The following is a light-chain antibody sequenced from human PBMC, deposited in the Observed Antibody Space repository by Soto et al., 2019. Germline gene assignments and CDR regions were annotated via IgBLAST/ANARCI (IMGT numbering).Light chain of an antibody. CDR1: QSVSSY. CDR2: AAS. J-gene: IGKJ3*01. Sequence: EIVLTQSPATLSLSPGERATLSCGASQSVSSYLAWYQQKPGQAPRLLIYAASNRATGIPARFSGSGSGTDFTLTISSLEPEDFAVYYCQHRSNWPLTFGPGTKVDIK. V-gene: IGKV3-11*01. CDR3: QHRSNWPLT.